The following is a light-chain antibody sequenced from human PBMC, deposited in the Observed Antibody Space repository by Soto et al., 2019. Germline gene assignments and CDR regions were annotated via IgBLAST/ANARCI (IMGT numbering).Light chain of an antibody. CDR2: EVS. CDR1: RSDVGGYDF. V-gene: IGLV2-14*01. CDR3: RSYRGYYARV. J-gene: IGLJ1*01. Sequence: QSVLTQAASVSWTPGESITISCTRTRSDVGGYDFVAWYQEHAGRAPKLLIYEVSRRPSGVSNRVSGLKSGNTVSLTISGLQAEDEADYYCRSYRGYYARVFGTGTKVTVL.